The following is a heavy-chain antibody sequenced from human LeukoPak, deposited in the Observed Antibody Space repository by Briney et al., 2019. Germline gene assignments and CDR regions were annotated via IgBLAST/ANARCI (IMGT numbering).Heavy chain of an antibody. CDR3: ARDKLERRYYYYCYGMDV. D-gene: IGHD1-1*01. CDR1: GFAFSGYW. J-gene: IGHJ6*02. V-gene: IGHV3-74*01. CDR2: ITGDGSST. Sequence: GGSLRLSRAASGFAFSGYWMHWVRQPPGKGLVWVSRITGDGSSTTYADSVKGRFTISRDNAKNSLYLQMNSLRAEDTAVYYCARDKLERRYYYYCYGMDVWGQGTTVTVSS.